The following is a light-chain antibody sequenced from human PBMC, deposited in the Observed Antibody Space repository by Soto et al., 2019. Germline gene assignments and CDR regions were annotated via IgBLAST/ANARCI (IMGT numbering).Light chain of an antibody. CDR3: QQHADWPLT. V-gene: IGKV3-11*01. J-gene: IGKJ4*01. Sequence: EIVLTQSPATLSLSPGERATLSCRASRSVGNNLAWYQKKPGQAPGLLIYAASTRATGIPARFSGSGSGTDFTLTISSLEQEEFAVYYCQQHADWPLTFGGGKTVEIK. CDR2: AAS. CDR1: RSVGNN.